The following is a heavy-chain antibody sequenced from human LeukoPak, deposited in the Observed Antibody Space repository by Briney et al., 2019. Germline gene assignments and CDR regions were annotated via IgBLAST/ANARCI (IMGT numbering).Heavy chain of an antibody. Sequence: RPGGSLRLSCAASGFTFDDYDMSWVRQAPGKGLEWVSDINWNGGSTGYADSVKGRFTISRDNARNTLFLQMDSLRAEDTTVYYCARESVRRISMRSKGFFDYWGRGTRVTVSS. CDR3: ARESVRRISMRSKGFFDY. D-gene: IGHD3-22*01. CDR1: GFTFDDYD. CDR2: INWNGGST. J-gene: IGHJ4*02. V-gene: IGHV3-20*04.